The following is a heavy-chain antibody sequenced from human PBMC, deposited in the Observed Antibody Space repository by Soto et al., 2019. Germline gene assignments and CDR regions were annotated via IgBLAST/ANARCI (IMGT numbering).Heavy chain of an antibody. CDR2: IDWDDDK. Sequence: SGPTLVNPTPTLTLTCTFSGFSLSTSGMCVSWIRQPPGKALELLALIDWDDDKYYSTSLKTRLTISKDTSKNQVVLTMTNMDPVDTATYYCARQVYDYVWGSYRLDYWGQGTLVTVSS. V-gene: IGHV2-70*01. CDR1: GFSLSTSGMC. CDR3: ARQVYDYVWGSYRLDY. D-gene: IGHD3-16*02. J-gene: IGHJ4*02.